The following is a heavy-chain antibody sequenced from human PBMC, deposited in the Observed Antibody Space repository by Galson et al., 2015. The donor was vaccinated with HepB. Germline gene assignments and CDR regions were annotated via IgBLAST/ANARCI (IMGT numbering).Heavy chain of an antibody. CDR1: GFTFGGYG. CDR2: ISSGGDNT. V-gene: IGHV3-23*01. J-gene: IGHJ4*02. D-gene: IGHD1-1*01. CDR3: AKDWVQSRDWRNSPLLDH. Sequence: SLRLSCAASGFTFGGYGMTWVRQAPGKGLEWVSSISSGGDNTYYPDSVKGRFTISRDNSKNTLYLQMNNLRAEDTAVYYCAKDWVQSRDWRNSPLLDHWGQGTLVTVSS.